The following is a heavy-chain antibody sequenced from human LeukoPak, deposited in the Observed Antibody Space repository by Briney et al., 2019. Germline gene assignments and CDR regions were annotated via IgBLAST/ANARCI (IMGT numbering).Heavy chain of an antibody. J-gene: IGHJ5*02. V-gene: IGHV4-59*01. CDR2: IYYSGST. CDR1: GGSISSYY. Sequence: SETLSLTCTVSGGSISSYYWSWIRQPPGKGLEWIGYIYYSGSTNYNPSLKGRVTISVDTSKNQFSLKLSSVTAADTAVYYCAREGGSYDNWFDPWGQGTLVTVSS. CDR3: AREGGSYDNWFDP. D-gene: IGHD1-26*01.